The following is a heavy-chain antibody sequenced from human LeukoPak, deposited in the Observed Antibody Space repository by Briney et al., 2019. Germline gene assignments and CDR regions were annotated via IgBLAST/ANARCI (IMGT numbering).Heavy chain of an antibody. J-gene: IGHJ3*02. D-gene: IGHD4-17*01. CDR3: ARDKQRVTTFAFDI. CDR2: IYTSGST. V-gene: IGHV4-61*02. Sequence: PSETLSLTCTVSGNSISSGDNYWSWIRQPAGKGLEWIGRIYTSGSTNYNPSLKSRVTISGDTSKNQFSLKLSSVTAADTAVYYCARDKQRVTTFAFDIWGQGTMVTVSS. CDR1: GNSISSGDNY.